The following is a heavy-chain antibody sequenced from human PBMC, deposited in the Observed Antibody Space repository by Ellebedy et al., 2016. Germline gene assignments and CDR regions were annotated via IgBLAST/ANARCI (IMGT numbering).Heavy chain of an antibody. J-gene: IGHJ6*04. CDR1: GFSLNNARMG. Sequence: SGPTLVXPTEPLTLTCTVSGFSLNNARMGVSWIRQPPGKALEWLAHIFSNDEKSYSTSLKSRLTISEDTSKSQVVLTMTNMDPVDTATYYCAWIMARGPGDVWGKGTTVTVSS. CDR3: AWIMARGPGDV. V-gene: IGHV2-26*04. CDR2: IFSNDEK. D-gene: IGHD3-10*01.